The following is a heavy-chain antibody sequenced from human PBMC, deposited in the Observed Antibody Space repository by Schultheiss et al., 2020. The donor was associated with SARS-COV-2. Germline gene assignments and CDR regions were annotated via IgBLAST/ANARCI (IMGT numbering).Heavy chain of an antibody. CDR1: GFTFSSYG. CDR3: AREQTTTIFGVVGGFGY. D-gene: IGHD3-3*01. Sequence: GGSLRLSCAASGFTFSSYGMHWVRQAPGKGLEWVAVIWYDGSNKYYADSVKGRFTISRDNSKNTLYLQMNSLRAEDTAVYYCAREQTTTIFGVVGGFGYWGQGTLVTVSS. CDR2: IWYDGSNK. J-gene: IGHJ4*02. V-gene: IGHV3-33*01.